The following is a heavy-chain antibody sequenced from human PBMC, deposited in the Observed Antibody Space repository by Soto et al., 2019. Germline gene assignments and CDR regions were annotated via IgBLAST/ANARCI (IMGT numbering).Heavy chain of an antibody. V-gene: IGHV4-31*03. Sequence: SETLSLTCTVSGGSISTDGYYWTWSRQYPGKGLEWLGYIYYGGKTYYNPSLKSRVTMSLDRSSNEFSLKLSSLTAADTAVYYCAREAPMDTVTIPYYVMDVWGQGTTVTVSS. CDR1: GGSISTDGYY. J-gene: IGHJ6*02. CDR2: IYYGGKT. D-gene: IGHD5-12*01. CDR3: AREAPMDTVTIPYYVMDV.